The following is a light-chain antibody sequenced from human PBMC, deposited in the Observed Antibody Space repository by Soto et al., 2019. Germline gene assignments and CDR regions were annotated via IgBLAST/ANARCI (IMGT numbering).Light chain of an antibody. CDR2: DNN. Sequence: QSVLTQPPSASAAPGQKVTISCSGSSSNIGNRDVYWYQQFPGKAPKLLIFDNNQRPSGIPDRVSGSKSGTSATLGITGLQSGDEADYYCEAWDSSLNARLFGGGTKLTVL. V-gene: IGLV1-51*01. CDR1: SSNIGNRD. J-gene: IGLJ3*02. CDR3: EAWDSSLNARL.